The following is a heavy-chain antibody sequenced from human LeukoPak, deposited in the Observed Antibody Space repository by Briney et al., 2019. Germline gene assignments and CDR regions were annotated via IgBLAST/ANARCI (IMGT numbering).Heavy chain of an antibody. CDR2: IYYSGST. J-gene: IGHJ4*02. CDR3: ARLVHGATTPQYYFDY. CDR1: GGSISSSSYY. D-gene: IGHD1-26*01. Sequence: SEALSLTCPVSGGSISSSSYYWGWIRQPPGKGLEWIGSIYYSGSTYYNPSLKSRVTISVDTSKNQFSLKLSSVTAADTAVYYCARLVHGATTPQYYFDYWGQGTLVTVSS. V-gene: IGHV4-39*01.